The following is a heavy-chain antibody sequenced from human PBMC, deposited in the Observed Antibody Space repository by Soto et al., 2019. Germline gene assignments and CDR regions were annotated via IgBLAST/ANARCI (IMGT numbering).Heavy chain of an antibody. D-gene: IGHD1-7*01. CDR1: GFSLSTSGVG. CDR3: AHGLKTGTTMSPRLFDY. J-gene: IGHJ4*02. V-gene: IGHV2-5*02. Sequence: QITLKESGPTLVKPTQTLTLTCTFSGFSLSTSGVGVGWIRQPPGKALEWLALIYWDDDKRYSPSLKSSLTIPKDTSKNQVVLTMTNMDPVDTATYYCAHGLKTGTTMSPRLFDYWGQGTLVTVSS. CDR2: IYWDDDK.